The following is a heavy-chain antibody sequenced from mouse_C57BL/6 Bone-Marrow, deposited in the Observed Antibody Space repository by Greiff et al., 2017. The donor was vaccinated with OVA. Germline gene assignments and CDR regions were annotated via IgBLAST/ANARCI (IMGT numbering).Heavy chain of an antibody. Sequence: EVQLQESGGGLVQPGGSMKLSCAASGFTFSDAWMDWVRQSPEKGLEWVAEIRNKANNHATYYAESVKGRFTISRDDSKSSVYLQMNSLRAEDTGIYYCTRILDYYAMDYWGQGTSVTVSS. CDR3: TRILDYYAMDY. CDR1: GFTFSDAW. J-gene: IGHJ4*01. V-gene: IGHV6-6*01. CDR2: IRNKANNHAT.